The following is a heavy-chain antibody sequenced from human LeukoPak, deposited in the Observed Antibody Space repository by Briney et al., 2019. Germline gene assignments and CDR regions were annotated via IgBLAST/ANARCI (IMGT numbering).Heavy chain of an antibody. CDR3: ARSRGVAGTSEFDP. Sequence: PGGSLRLSCTASGFTFSTYWMNWVRQAPGKGLEWVANTKEDGSEKYYVDSVKGRFTISRDNAKNSLYLQMNSLRPEDTAVYSCARSRGVAGTSEFDPWGQGTLVTVSS. D-gene: IGHD6-19*01. V-gene: IGHV3-7*01. CDR2: TKEDGSEK. CDR1: GFTFSTYW. J-gene: IGHJ5*02.